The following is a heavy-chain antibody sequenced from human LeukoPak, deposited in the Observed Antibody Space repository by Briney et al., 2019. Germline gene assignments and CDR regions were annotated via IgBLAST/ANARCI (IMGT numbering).Heavy chain of an antibody. CDR1: GYTFTGYY. V-gene: IGHV1-2*02. J-gene: IGHJ4*02. Sequence: ASVKVSCKASGYTFTGYYMHWVRQAPGQGLEWMGWINPNSGGTDYAQKFQGRFTMTRDTSTSTVYMELSSLRSEDTAVYYCARVDSGDYFDYWGQGTLVTVSS. CDR2: INPNSGGT. D-gene: IGHD5-12*01. CDR3: ARVDSGDYFDY.